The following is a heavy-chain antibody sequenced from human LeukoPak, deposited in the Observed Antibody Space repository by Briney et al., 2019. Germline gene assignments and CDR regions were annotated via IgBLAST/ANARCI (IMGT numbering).Heavy chain of an antibody. D-gene: IGHD5-24*01. CDR3: ARGFRDGYKSGQRFDP. V-gene: IGHV4-59*01. J-gene: IGHJ5*02. CDR2: IDYSGST. CDR1: GGSISSYY. Sequence: SETLSLTCTVSGGSISSYYWSRIRQPPGKGLEWIGYIDYSGSTNYNPSLKSRVTISVDTSKNQFSLKLSSVTAADTAVYYCARGFRDGYKSGQRFDPWGQGTLVTVSS.